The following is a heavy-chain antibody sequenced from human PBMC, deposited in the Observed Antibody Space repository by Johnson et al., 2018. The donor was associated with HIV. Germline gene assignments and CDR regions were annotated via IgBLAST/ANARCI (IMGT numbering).Heavy chain of an antibody. CDR2: IKQDGSEK. V-gene: IGHV3-30*18. Sequence: QVQLVESGGGVVQPGRSLRLSCAASGFTFSSYGMHWVRQAPGKGLEWVANIKQDGSEKYYVDSVKGRFTISRDNSKNTLYLQMNSLRAEDTAVYYCAKDRALTYYYDSSGSDAFDIWGQGTMVTVSS. D-gene: IGHD3-22*01. CDR1: GFTFSSYG. CDR3: AKDRALTYYYDSSGSDAFDI. J-gene: IGHJ3*02.